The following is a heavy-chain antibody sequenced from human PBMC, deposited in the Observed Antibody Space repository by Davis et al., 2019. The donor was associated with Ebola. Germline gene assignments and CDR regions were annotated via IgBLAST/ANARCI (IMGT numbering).Heavy chain of an antibody. CDR3: ARGPNSGTYFGLFDY. CDR1: GGTFSSYA. J-gene: IGHJ4*02. Sequence: SVKVSCKASGGTFSSYAISWVRQAPGQGLEWMGRIIPILGIANYAQKFQGRVTITADESTSTAYMELSSLRSEDTAVYYCARGPNSGTYFGLFDYWGQGTLVTVSS. CDR2: IIPILGIA. D-gene: IGHD1-26*01. V-gene: IGHV1-69*04.